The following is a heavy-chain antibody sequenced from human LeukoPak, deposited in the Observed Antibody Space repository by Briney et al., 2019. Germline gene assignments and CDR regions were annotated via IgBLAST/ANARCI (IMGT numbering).Heavy chain of an antibody. CDR3: ARVSNYGSGSTGFDY. D-gene: IGHD3-10*01. CDR1: GFTFSSYS. V-gene: IGHV3-21*01. CDR2: ISSSSSYI. J-gene: IGHJ4*02. Sequence: GGSLRLSCAASGFTFSSYSMNWVRQAPGKGLEWVSSISSSSSYIYYADSLKGRFTISRDNAKNSLYLQMNSLGAEDTAVYYCARVSNYGSGSTGFDYWGQGTLVTVSS.